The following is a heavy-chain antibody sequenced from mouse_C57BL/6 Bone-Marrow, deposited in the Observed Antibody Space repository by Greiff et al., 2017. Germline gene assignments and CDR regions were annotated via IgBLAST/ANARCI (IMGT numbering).Heavy chain of an antibody. D-gene: IGHD2-2*01. CDR1: GYTFTSYW. CDR2: IDPSDRET. CDR3: ARWLRLLDY. J-gene: IGHJ2*01. V-gene: IGHV1-52*01. Sequence: QVQLKQPGAELVRPGSSVKLSCKASGYTFTSYWMPWVKQRPIQGLEWIGNIDPSDRETHYNQKFKDKATLTVDKSSSTAYLQLSSLTSEYSAVYYCARWLRLLDYWGQGTTLTVSS.